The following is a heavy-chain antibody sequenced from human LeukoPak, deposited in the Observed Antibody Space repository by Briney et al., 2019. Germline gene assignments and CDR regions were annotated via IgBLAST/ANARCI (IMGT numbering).Heavy chain of an antibody. CDR2: IRYDGFNE. V-gene: IGHV3-30*02. CDR1: GFTFSTYA. CDR3: AKTLRRYDSSRFLFDY. D-gene: IGHD3-22*01. J-gene: IGHJ4*02. Sequence: GGSLRLSCAASGFTFSTYAMHWVRQAPGKGLDWVAFIRYDGFNEYYADSVKGRFTISGDNSKNTVYLQMNSLRAEDTAVYYCAKTLRRYDSSRFLFDYWGQRALVTVSS.